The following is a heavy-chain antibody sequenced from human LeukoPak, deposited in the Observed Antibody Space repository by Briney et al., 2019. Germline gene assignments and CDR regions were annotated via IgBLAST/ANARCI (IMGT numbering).Heavy chain of an antibody. D-gene: IGHD3-22*01. CDR2: IRYDGSNK. J-gene: IGHJ4*02. V-gene: IGHV3-30*02. CDR3: AKDRSSGYSHDY. CDR1: EFTFSSYG. Sequence: GGSLRLSCAASEFTFSSYGMHWVRQAPGKGLEWVAFIRYDGSNKYYADSVKGRFTISRDNSKNTLYLQMNSLRAEDTAVYYCAKDRSSGYSHDYWGQGTLVTVSS.